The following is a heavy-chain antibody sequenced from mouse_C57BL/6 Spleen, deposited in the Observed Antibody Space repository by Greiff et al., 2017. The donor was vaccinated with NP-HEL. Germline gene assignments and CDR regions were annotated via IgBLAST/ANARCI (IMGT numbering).Heavy chain of an antibody. CDR2: IDPSDSET. Sequence: QVQLQQPGAELVRPGSSVKLSCKASGYTFTSYWMHWVKQRPIQGLEWIGNIDPSDSETHYNQKFKDKATLTVDKSSSTAYMQLSSLTSEDSAVYYCARRSPITTVLDYWGQGTTLTVSS. V-gene: IGHV1-52*01. D-gene: IGHD1-1*01. CDR3: ARRSPITTVLDY. CDR1: GYTFTSYW. J-gene: IGHJ2*01.